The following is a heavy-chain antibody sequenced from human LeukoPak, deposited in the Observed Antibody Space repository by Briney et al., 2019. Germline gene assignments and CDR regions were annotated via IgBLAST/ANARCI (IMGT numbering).Heavy chain of an antibody. CDR2: IYYSGST. V-gene: IGHV4-30-4*01. CDR3: ARVGDYRGFY. Sequence: PSQTLSLTCTVSGGSISSGDYYWSWIRQPPGKGLEWIGYIYYSGSTYYNPSLKNRVTISLDTSKNQLSLKLTSVTTADTAVYYCARVGDYRGFYWGQGTLVTVSS. D-gene: IGHD3-3*01. J-gene: IGHJ4*02. CDR1: GGSISSGDYY.